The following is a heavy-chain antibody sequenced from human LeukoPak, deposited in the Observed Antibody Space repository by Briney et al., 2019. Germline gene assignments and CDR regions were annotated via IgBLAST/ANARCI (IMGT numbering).Heavy chain of an antibody. CDR1: GGSFSGYY. Sequence: SGTLSLTCAVYGGSFSGYYWSWIRQPPGKGLEWIGSIYYSGVTNFNPSLKRRIAMSVDASRDLFSLKLSSVTAADTAVYFCARREGSHYSVDLWGQGTTVTVSS. CDR2: IYYSGVT. CDR3: ARREGSHYSVDL. D-gene: IGHD2-15*01. J-gene: IGHJ6*02. V-gene: IGHV4-34*10.